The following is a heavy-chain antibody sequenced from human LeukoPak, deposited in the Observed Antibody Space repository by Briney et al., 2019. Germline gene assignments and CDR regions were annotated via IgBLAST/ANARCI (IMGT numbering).Heavy chain of an antibody. Sequence: ASVKVSCKASGYTFTGYYMHWVRQAPGQGLERMGWINPNSGGTNYAQKFQGRVTMTRDTSISTAYMELSRLRSDDTAVYYCARDNNEIDAFDIWGQGTMVTVSS. J-gene: IGHJ3*02. CDR3: ARDNNEIDAFDI. D-gene: IGHD1-1*01. V-gene: IGHV1-2*02. CDR2: INPNSGGT. CDR1: GYTFTGYY.